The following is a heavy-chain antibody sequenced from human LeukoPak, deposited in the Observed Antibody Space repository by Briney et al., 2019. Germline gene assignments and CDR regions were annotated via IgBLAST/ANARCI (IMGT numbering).Heavy chain of an antibody. J-gene: IGHJ5*02. V-gene: IGHV1-8*01. CDR3: AVHLPGDYLDP. Sequence: ASVKVSCKASGYTFTIYDINWVRQAAGQGLEWMGWVNPDSGNTDFAQKFQGRVTMTRNTSISTAYMEPSSLTSEDTAVYYCAVHLPGDYLDPWGQGTLVTVSS. CDR1: GYTFTIYD. D-gene: IGHD4-17*01. CDR2: VNPDSGNT.